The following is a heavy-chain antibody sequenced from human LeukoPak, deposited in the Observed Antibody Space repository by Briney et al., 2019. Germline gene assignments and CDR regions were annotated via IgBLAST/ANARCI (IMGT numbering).Heavy chain of an antibody. CDR3: ARPGSGRENAFDI. V-gene: IGHV1-69*04. CDR2: IIPILGIA. CDR1: GGTFSSYA. J-gene: IGHJ3*02. D-gene: IGHD3-10*01. Sequence: ASVKVSCKASGGTFSSYAIRWVRQAPGQGLEWMGRIIPILGIANYAQKSQGRVTITADKSTTTAYMELSSLRSEDTAVYYCARPGSGRENAFDIWGQGTMVTVYS.